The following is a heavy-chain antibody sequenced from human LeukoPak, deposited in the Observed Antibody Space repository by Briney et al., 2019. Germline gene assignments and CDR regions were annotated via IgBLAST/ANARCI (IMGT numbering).Heavy chain of an antibody. CDR2: IXPNSGAT. J-gene: IGHJ4*02. Sequence: QGXEWMGWIXPNSGATNYPQKFQGRVTMTRNTSISTAYMELSSLRSEDTAVYYCARGLGDFWSGYYTTPYYFDYWGQGTLVTVSS. V-gene: IGHV1-8*01. CDR3: ARGLGDFWSGYYTTPYYFDY. D-gene: IGHD3-3*01.